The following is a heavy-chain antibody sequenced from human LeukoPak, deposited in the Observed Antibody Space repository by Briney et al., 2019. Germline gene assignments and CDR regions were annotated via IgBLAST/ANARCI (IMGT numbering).Heavy chain of an antibody. D-gene: IGHD4-17*01. J-gene: IGHJ4*02. V-gene: IGHV4-59*12. Sequence: SETLSLTYTVSGGSISHYYWSWIRQPPGKGLEWIGYIYYSGSTNYNPSLKSRVTISVDTSKNQFSLKLSSVTAADTAVYYCARRGVTTFDYWGQGTLVTVSS. CDR1: GGSISHYY. CDR2: IYYSGST. CDR3: ARRGVTTFDY.